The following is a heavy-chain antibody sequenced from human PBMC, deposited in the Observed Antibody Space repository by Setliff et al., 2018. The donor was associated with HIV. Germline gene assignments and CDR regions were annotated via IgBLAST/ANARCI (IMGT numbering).Heavy chain of an antibody. CDR1: GYTLTELS. D-gene: IGHD3-10*01. J-gene: IGHJ5*02. CDR3: ATGKLSGSGSRICNLFDP. Sequence: ASGKVSCKVSGYTLTELSMHWVRQAPGKGLEWMGGSDPEDGNKMYAQKLQGRVTMTEDTSTDTAYMELSSLRSEDTAVYYCATGKLSGSGSRICNLFDPWGQGTLVTVSS. V-gene: IGHV1-24*01. CDR2: SDPEDGNK.